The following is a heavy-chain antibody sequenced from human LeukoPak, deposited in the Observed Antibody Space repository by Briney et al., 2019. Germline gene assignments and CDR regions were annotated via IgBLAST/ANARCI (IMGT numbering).Heavy chain of an antibody. V-gene: IGHV3-74*01. CDR2: IISDGSST. D-gene: IGHD6-19*01. CDR3: AREDVDITVATSGAFDI. J-gene: IGHJ3*02. Sequence: GGSLRLSCAVSGFTFNRFCMHWVRHAPGKGLVWVSRIISDGSSTNYADSVKGRFTISRDNAKNTLYLQMNSLRAENTALYYCAREDVDITVATSGAFDIWGQGTMVTVSS. CDR1: GFTFNRFC.